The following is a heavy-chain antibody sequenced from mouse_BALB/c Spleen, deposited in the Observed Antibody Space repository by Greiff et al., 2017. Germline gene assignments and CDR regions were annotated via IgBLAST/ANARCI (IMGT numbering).Heavy chain of an antibody. V-gene: IGHV5-9-4*01. CDR3: ASITTAHYYAMDY. CDR2: ISSGGSYT. D-gene: IGHD1-2*01. CDR1: GFTFSSYG. J-gene: IGHJ4*01. Sequence: DVKLVESGGDLVKPGGSLKLSCAASGFTFSSYGMSWVRQTPEKRLEWVAEISSGGSYTYYPDTVTGRFTISRDNAKNTLYLEMSSLRSEDTAMYYCASITTAHYYAMDYWGQGTSVTVSS.